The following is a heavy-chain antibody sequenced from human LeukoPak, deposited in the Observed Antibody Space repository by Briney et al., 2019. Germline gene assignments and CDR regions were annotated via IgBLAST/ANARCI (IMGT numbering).Heavy chain of an antibody. CDR2: ISAYNGDT. J-gene: IGHJ5*02. Sequence: ASVKVSCKASGYTFTAYGISWVRQAPGQGLEWMGWISAYNGDTNYAQKLQDRVTMTTDTSTSTAYMELRSLRSDDTAVYYCARRQHENLGDFDPWGQGTLVTVSS. CDR3: ARRQHENLGDFDP. V-gene: IGHV1-18*01. CDR1: GYTFTAYG. D-gene: IGHD1-7*01.